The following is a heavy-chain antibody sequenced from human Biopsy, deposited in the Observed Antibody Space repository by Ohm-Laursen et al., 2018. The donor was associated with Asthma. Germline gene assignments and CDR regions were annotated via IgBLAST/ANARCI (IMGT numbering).Heavy chain of an antibody. V-gene: IGHV1-69*13. Sequence: SVKVSCKASGDSFSNYAISWVRQAPGQGLEWMGGLIPVLGTPDHAQMFEGRVTITADESTSTAYMELSSLSSEDTAVYYCARGYSGSDRIVYYYSGLEVWGQGSLVTVSS. J-gene: IGHJ6*02. CDR1: GDSFSNYA. CDR3: ARGYSGSDRIVYYYSGLEV. CDR2: LIPVLGTP. D-gene: IGHD5-12*01.